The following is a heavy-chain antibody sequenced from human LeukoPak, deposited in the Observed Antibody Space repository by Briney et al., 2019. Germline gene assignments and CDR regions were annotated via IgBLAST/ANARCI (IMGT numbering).Heavy chain of an antibody. CDR3: ARVGRGPTFDY. V-gene: IGHV3-74*01. D-gene: IGHD5-12*01. Sequence: GGSLRLSCAASGFTFSSYWMHWVRHAPGKGLVWVSRINSDGSSTSYADSVKGRFTISRDNAKNTLYLQMNSLRAEDTAVYYCARVGRGPTFDYWGQGTLVTVSS. CDR1: GFTFSSYW. CDR2: INSDGSST. J-gene: IGHJ4*02.